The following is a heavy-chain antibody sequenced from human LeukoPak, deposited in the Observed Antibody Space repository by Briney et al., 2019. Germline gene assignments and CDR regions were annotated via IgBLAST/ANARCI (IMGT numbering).Heavy chain of an antibody. Sequence: SVKVSCKASGGTFSSYAISWVRQAPGQGLEWMGGIIPIFGTANYAQKFQGRVTITTDESTSTAYMELSSLRSDDTAVYYCARVGSSSQYPDDYWGQGTLVTVSS. CDR2: IIPIFGTA. CDR3: ARVGSSSQYPDDY. D-gene: IGHD6-13*01. V-gene: IGHV1-69*05. J-gene: IGHJ4*02. CDR1: GGTFSSYA.